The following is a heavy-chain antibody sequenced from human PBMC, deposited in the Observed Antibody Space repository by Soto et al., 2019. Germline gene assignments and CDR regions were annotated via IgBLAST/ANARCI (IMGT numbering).Heavy chain of an antibody. CDR1: GFTFTSSA. D-gene: IGHD4-17*01. Sequence: SVKVSCKASGFTFTSSAVQWVRQARGQRLEWIGWIVVGSGNTNYAQKFQERVTITRDMSTSTAYMELSSLRSEDTAVYYCARESDFRDYHLFPFYGIDVWGQGTTVTVSS. J-gene: IGHJ6*02. V-gene: IGHV1-58*01. CDR3: ARESDFRDYHLFPFYGIDV. CDR2: IVVGSGNT.